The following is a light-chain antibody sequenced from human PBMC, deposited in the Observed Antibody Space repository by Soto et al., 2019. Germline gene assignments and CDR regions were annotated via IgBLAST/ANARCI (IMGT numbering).Light chain of an antibody. CDR3: QQRSNWPLT. V-gene: IGKV3-11*01. CDR1: QSVSSY. CDR2: AAS. Sequence: EIVLTQSPATLSLSPGERATLSCRASQSVSSYLAWYQQKPGQAPRLLIYAASNRATGIPARFSGSGSVTDSTLTISTLVPEAFAVYYCQQRSNWPLTFGGSTKVEIK. J-gene: IGKJ4*01.